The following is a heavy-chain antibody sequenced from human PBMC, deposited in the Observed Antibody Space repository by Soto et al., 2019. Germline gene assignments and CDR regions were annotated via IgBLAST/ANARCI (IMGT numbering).Heavy chain of an antibody. J-gene: IGHJ4*02. CDR2: IYYSGST. CDR3: ARDEGDYGGGKYYFDY. CDR1: GGSISSGDYY. Sequence: SQTLSLTCTVSGGSISSGDYYWSWIRQPPGKGLEWIGYIYYSGSTYYNPSLKSRVTISVDTSKNQFSLKLSSVTAADTAVYYCARDEGDYGGGKYYFDYWGEGTLVTLSS. V-gene: IGHV4-30-4*01. D-gene: IGHD4-17*01.